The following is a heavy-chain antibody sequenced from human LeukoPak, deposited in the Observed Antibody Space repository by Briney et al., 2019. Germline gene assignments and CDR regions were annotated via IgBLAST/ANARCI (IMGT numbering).Heavy chain of an antibody. CDR2: ISSTGGTT. V-gene: IGHV3-23*01. CDR1: GFTFSSYA. J-gene: IGHJ4*02. CDR3: AKDWPPDY. Sequence: GSLRLSCAASGFTFSSYAMSWVRQAPGKGLEWVSAISSTGGTTYSADSVKGRFVISRDQSKNTLYLQMNSLRVEDTALYYCAKDWPPDYWGQGTLATVSS.